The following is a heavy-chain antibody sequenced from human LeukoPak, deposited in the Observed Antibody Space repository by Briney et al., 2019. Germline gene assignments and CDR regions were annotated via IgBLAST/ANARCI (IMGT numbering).Heavy chain of an antibody. V-gene: IGHV3-74*01. CDR2: ISSDGSST. CDR1: GFTFSSYW. Sequence: PGGSLRLSCAASGFTFSSYWMHWVRQAPGKGLVWVSRISSDGSSTTYADSVKGRFTISRDNAKNTVYLQMNSLRAEDTAVYYCANGRRFDRFDYWGQGTLVTVSS. J-gene: IGHJ4*02. CDR3: ANGRRFDRFDY. D-gene: IGHD2-8*01.